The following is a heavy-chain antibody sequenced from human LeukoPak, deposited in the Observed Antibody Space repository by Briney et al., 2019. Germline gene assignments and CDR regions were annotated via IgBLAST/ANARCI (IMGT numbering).Heavy chain of an antibody. CDR2: ITSDSSAM. CDR3: VRDLLWAFDI. J-gene: IGHJ3*02. Sequence: GGSLRLSCVASGFTFSTYSINWTRQAPGKGLEWISYITSDSSAMSYADSVKGRFTISRGNAKNSLYLHMNSLSDEDTAMYFCVRDLLWAFDIWGQGTMVTVSS. D-gene: IGHD2-21*01. CDR1: GFTFSTYS. V-gene: IGHV3-48*02.